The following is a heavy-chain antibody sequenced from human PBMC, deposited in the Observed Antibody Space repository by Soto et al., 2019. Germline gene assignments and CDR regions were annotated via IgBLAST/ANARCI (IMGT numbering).Heavy chain of an antibody. V-gene: IGHV3-23*01. CDR1: GFTFSSYA. D-gene: IGHD3-10*01. CDR3: AKDPSGPSWSNWFDP. CDR2: ISGGGTST. Sequence: EVPLLESGGGLVQPGRSLRLSCAASGFTFSSYAMSWVRQAPGKGLEWVSAISGGGTSTYYADSVKGRFTISRDNSKNTLYLQMNSLRAEDTAVYYCAKDPSGPSWSNWFDPWGQGTLVTVSS. J-gene: IGHJ5*02.